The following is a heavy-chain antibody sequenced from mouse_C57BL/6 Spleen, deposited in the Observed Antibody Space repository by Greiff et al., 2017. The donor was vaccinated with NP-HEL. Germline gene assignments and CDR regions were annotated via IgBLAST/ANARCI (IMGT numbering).Heavy chain of an antibody. CDR3: ARGDYSNYGY. V-gene: IGHV1-59*01. Sequence: QVQLQQSGAELVRPGTSVKLSCKASGYTFTSYWMHWVKQRPGQGLEWIGVIDPSDSYTNYNQKFKGKATLTVDTSSSTAYMQLSSLTSEDSAVYYCARGDYSNYGYWGQGTTLTVSS. CDR1: GYTFTSYW. J-gene: IGHJ2*01. D-gene: IGHD2-5*01. CDR2: IDPSDSYT.